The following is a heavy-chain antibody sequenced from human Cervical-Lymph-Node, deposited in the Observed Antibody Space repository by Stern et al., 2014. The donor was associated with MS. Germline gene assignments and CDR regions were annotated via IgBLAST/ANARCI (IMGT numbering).Heavy chain of an antibody. CDR1: GFTFDDYA. D-gene: IGHD6-19*01. CDR2: ISWNSDSI. V-gene: IGHV3-9*01. J-gene: IGHJ4*02. Sequence: EVQLVESGGGLVQPGRSLRLSCAASGFTFDDYAMHWVRQAPGKGLEWVSGISWNSDSIGYADSVKGRFTISRDNAKNSLYLQMNSLRTEDTALYYCTRYSSGWYDSWGQGTLVSVSS. CDR3: TRYSSGWYDS.